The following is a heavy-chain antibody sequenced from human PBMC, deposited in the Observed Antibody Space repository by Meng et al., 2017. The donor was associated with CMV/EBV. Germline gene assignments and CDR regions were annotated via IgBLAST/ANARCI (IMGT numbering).Heavy chain of an antibody. Sequence: SQTLSLTCAVYGGSFSGYYWSWIRQPPEKGLEGIGEINHSGSTNYNPSLKSRVTISVDTSKNQFSLKLSSVTAADTAVYYCASARAARYRYYYYYGMDVWGQGTTVTVSS. CDR3: ASARAARYRYYYYYGMDV. V-gene: IGHV4-34*01. D-gene: IGHD6-6*01. J-gene: IGHJ6*02. CDR1: GGSFSGYY. CDR2: INHSGST.